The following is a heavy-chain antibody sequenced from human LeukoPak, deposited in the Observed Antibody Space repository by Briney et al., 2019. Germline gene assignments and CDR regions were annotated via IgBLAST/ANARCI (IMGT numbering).Heavy chain of an antibody. CDR2: INHSGST. CDR3: ARAQYYGSGKIDY. D-gene: IGHD3-10*01. CDR1: GGSFSGYY. Sequence: SETLPLTCAVYGGSFSGYYWSWIRQPPGKGLEWIGEINHSGSTNYNPSLKSRVTISVDTSKNQFSLKLSSVTAADTAVYYCARAQYYGSGKIDYWGQGTLVTVSS. V-gene: IGHV4-34*01. J-gene: IGHJ4*02.